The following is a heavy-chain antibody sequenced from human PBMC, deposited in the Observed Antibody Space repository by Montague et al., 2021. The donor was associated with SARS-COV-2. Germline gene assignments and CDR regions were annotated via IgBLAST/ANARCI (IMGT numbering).Heavy chain of an antibody. CDR2: IYYSGTT. CDR1: GFSLISDGVG. CDR3: ARRTIRGVTTTFDY. J-gene: IGHJ4*02. Sequence: LVKPTQTLTLTCTFSGFSLISDGVGVGWIRQPPGKELEWIGTIYYSGTTYYNPSLQSRRTISVDTSKNHLSLRLSSVNAADTAVYFCARRTIRGVTTTFDYWGQGSQVTVSS. V-gene: IGHV4-39*02. D-gene: IGHD3-16*01.